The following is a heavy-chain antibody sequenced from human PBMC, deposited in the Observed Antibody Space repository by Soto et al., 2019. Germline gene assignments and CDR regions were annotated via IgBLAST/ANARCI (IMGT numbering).Heavy chain of an antibody. CDR2: ISGSGFKK. CDR3: AKNQGVELVPLATVDWFDP. CDR1: GFIFENFG. V-gene: IGHV3-23*01. D-gene: IGHD1-26*01. Sequence: LSLSCAASGFIFENFGMSWVRQAPGKGLEWISSISGSGFKKYYADSVKGRFTISRDNSKSTVYLELNNLSAEDTAVYHCAKNQGVELVPLATVDWFDPWGQGSVVTVSS. J-gene: IGHJ5*02.